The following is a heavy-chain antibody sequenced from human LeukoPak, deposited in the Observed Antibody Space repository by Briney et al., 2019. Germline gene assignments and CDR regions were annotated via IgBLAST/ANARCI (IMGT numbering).Heavy chain of an antibody. V-gene: IGHV3-21*06. CDR3: ARALWSGPVYYGMDV. Sequence: GGSLRLSCAASGFTFTNYNFYWVRQAPGRGLEWVSSISSTSSYIYYADSMKGRFTISRDNAKNSLYLQMNSLRAEDTAVYYCARALWSGPVYYGMDVWGQGTTVTVSS. CDR2: ISSTSSYI. J-gene: IGHJ6*02. D-gene: IGHD3-10*01. CDR1: GFTFTNYN.